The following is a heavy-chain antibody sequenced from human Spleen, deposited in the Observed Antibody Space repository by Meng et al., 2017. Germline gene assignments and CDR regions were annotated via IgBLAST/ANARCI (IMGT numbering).Heavy chain of an antibody. J-gene: IGHJ4*02. D-gene: IGHD3-16*02. CDR1: GGSVSSGSYN. CDR3: ARGPYDYVWGSYRSYYFDY. V-gene: IGHV4-61*01. Sequence: SETLSLTCTVSGGSVSSGSYNWNWIRQPPGKGLEWIGYMHNSGSTKYNPSLKSRVTISVDTSKNQFSLKVNSMTAADTAVYYCARGPYDYVWGSYRSYYFDYWGQGTLVTVSS. CDR2: MHNSGST.